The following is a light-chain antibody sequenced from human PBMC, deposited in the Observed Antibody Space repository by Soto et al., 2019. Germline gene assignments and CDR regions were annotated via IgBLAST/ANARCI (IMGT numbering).Light chain of an antibody. J-gene: IGLJ2*01. V-gene: IGLV4-69*01. CDR3: QTWATGIQV. Sequence: QLVLTQSPSASASLGASVKLTCTLSSGHNTYSIARHQQHPEKGPRFLMKLKSDGSHSRGDGIPDRFSGSSSGAERYLTISSLQSEDEADYYCQTWATGIQVFGGGTKLTVL. CDR1: SGHNTYS. CDR2: LKSDGSH.